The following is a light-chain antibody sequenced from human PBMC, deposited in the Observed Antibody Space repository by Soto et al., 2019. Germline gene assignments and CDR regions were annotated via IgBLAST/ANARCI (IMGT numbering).Light chain of an antibody. CDR2: DGN. J-gene: IGLJ3*02. CDR1: NIGSKS. V-gene: IGLV3-21*02. CDR3: QVWDGSSDQGV. Sequence: SYELTQPPSVSGAPGQTARLACGGNNIGSKSVQWYQQKPGQAPVMVVYDGNDRPSGIPERFSGSNSGNTATLTISRVEAGDEADVYWQVWDGSSDQGVFGGGTKLTVL.